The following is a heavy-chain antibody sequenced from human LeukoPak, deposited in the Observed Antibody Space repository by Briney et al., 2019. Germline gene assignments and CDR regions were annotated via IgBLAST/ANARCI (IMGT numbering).Heavy chain of an antibody. V-gene: IGHV3-9*01. CDR3: AKWDVAAPDY. J-gene: IGHJ4*02. CDR1: GFTFDDYA. Sequence: PGRSLRLSCAASGFTFDDYAMHWVRQAPGKGLEWVSGISWNSGSIGYADSVKGRFTISRDNAKNSLYLQMNSLRAEDTALYYCAKWDVAAPDYCGQGTLVTVSS. CDR2: ISWNSGSI. D-gene: IGHD6-13*01.